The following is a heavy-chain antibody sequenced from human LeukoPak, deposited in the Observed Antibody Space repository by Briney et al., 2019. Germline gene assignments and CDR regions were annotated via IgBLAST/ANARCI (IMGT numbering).Heavy chain of an antibody. V-gene: IGHV1-2*02. CDR1: GYTFTGYY. CDR2: INPNSGGT. D-gene: IGHD3-22*01. J-gene: IGHJ5*02. Sequence: ASVKVSCKASGYTFTGYYMHWVRQAPGQGLEWMGWINPNSGGTNYAQKFQGRVTITRDTSTSTAYMELSRLRSDDTAVYYCARSDGSSGYYYEGKHNWFDPWGQGTLVTVSS. CDR3: ARSDGSSGYYYEGKHNWFDP.